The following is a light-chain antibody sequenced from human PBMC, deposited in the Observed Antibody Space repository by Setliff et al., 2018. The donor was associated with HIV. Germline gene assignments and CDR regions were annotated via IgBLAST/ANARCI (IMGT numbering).Light chain of an antibody. CDR3: SSFTTTNALDV. Sequence: QSVLTQPASVSGSPGQSITISCTGTSSDVGGYNYVSWYQQHPGKAPKLIIYEVTNRPSGVSYRFSGSKSGNTASLTISGLRAEDEADYYCSSFTTTNALDVFGTGTKVTVL. CDR2: EVT. CDR1: SSDVGGYNY. V-gene: IGLV2-14*01. J-gene: IGLJ1*01.